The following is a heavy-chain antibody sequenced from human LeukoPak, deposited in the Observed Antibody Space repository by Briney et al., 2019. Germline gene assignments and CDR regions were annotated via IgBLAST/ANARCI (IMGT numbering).Heavy chain of an antibody. D-gene: IGHD3-10*01. CDR1: GFTFHFYA. CDR2: ISGSGGST. V-gene: IGHV3-23*01. CDR3: AKDLGLSMVRGVFDY. Sequence: GGSLTLSCAASGFTFHFYAMSWVRQAPGKGLEWVSAISGSGGSTYYADSVKGRFTISRDNSKNTLYLQMNSLRAEDTAVYYCAKDLGLSMVRGVFDYWGQGTLVTVSS. J-gene: IGHJ4*02.